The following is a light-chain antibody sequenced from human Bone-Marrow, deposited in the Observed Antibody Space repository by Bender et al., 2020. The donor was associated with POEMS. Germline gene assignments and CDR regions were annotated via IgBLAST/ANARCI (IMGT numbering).Light chain of an antibody. CDR3: RSYAGSKGGYVV. CDR2: EVT. J-gene: IGLJ2*01. V-gene: IGLV2-8*01. Sequence: QSALTQPPSASGSPGQSVTISCTGTSSDIGGYNYVSWYQQHPGKAPKLMIYEVTKRPSGVPARFSGSKSGNTASLTVSGRQAEDWADYYCRSYAGSKGGYVVFGGGAQVTVL. CDR1: SSDIGGYNY.